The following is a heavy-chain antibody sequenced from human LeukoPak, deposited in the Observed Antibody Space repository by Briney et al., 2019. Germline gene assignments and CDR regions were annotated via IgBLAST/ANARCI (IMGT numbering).Heavy chain of an antibody. J-gene: IGHJ4*02. Sequence: GGSLRLSCAASGFTFSSYAMHWVRQAPGKGLEWVAVISYNGSNKYYADSVKGRFTISRDNSKNTLYLQMNSLRAEDTAVYYCARASEQRLVLDYWGQGTLVTVSS. D-gene: IGHD6-19*01. CDR3: ARASEQRLVLDY. CDR2: ISYNGSNK. V-gene: IGHV3-30-3*01. CDR1: GFTFSSYA.